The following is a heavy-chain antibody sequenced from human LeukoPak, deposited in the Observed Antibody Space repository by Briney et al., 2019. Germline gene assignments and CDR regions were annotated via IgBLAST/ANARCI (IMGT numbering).Heavy chain of an antibody. V-gene: IGHV3-23*01. CDR3: AKVLADYYYDSSGYYQY. J-gene: IGHJ4*02. Sequence: GGSLRLSCAASGFTFSSYAMRWVRQAPGKGLEWVSAISGSGGSTYYADSVKGRFTISRDNSKNTLYLQMNSLRAEDTAVYYCAKVLADYYYDSSGYYQYWGQGTLVTVSS. CDR2: ISGSGGST. D-gene: IGHD3-22*01. CDR1: GFTFSSYA.